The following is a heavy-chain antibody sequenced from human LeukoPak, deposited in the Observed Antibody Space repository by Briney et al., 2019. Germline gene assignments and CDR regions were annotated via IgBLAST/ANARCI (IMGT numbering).Heavy chain of an antibody. CDR3: ARDGGTAHYNDYGMDV. V-gene: IGHV3-48*03. J-gene: IGHJ6*02. CDR1: DFTFSCYY. CDR2: ISSSGSTI. D-gene: IGHD2-8*02. Sequence: GGSLRLSCEVSDFTFSCYYVSWVRQAPGKGLEWRSYISSSGSTIYYADSVKVRFTISRDNAKNSLYLRMNSLRDEDTAVYYCARDGGTAHYNDYGMDVWGQGTTVTVSS.